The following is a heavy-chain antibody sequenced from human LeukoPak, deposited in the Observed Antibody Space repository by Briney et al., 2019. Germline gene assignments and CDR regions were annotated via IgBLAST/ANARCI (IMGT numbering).Heavy chain of an antibody. CDR2: IYYSGST. CDR1: GGSISSSSYY. CDR3: AKDPAMVRGVDP. Sequence: PSETLSLTCTVSGGSISSSSYYWGWIRQPPGKGLEWIGSIYYSGSTYYNPSLKSRVTISVDTSKNQFSLNLSSVTAADTAIYYCAKDPAMVRGVDPWGQGTLVTVSS. J-gene: IGHJ5*02. D-gene: IGHD3-10*01. V-gene: IGHV4-39*07.